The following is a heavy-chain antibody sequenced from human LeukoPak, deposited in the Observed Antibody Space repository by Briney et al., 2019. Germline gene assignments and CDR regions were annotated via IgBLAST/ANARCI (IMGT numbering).Heavy chain of an antibody. CDR3: ARDRGSGYDPGYFDY. D-gene: IGHD5-12*01. CDR1: GFTVSSYY. V-gene: IGHV3-66*01. J-gene: IGHJ4*02. Sequence: GGSLRLFCAVSGFTVSSYYMSWVRQAPGKGLEWVSIIYSGDNTYYADSVKGRFTISRDNSKNTLYLQMNSLRVEDTAVYYCARDRGSGYDPGYFDYWGQGTPVTVSS. CDR2: IYSGDNT.